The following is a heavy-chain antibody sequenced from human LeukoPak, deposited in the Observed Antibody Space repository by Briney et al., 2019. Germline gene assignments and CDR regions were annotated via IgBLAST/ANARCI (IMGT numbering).Heavy chain of an antibody. Sequence: GSLRLSCAASGFTFSSYWMSWVRQAPGKGLEWVANIKQDGSEKYYVDSVKGRFTISRDNAKNSPYLQMNSLRAEDTAVYYCAREGYFDWLFPDYWGQGTLVTDSS. D-gene: IGHD3-9*01. CDR3: AREGYFDWLFPDY. V-gene: IGHV3-7*01. J-gene: IGHJ4*02. CDR1: GFTFSSYW. CDR2: IKQDGSEK.